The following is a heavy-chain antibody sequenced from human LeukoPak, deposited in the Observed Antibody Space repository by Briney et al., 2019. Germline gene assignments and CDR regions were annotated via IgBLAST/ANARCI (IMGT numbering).Heavy chain of an antibody. Sequence: SEALSLTCTVSGGSISSYYWSWIRQPPGKGLEWIGYIYYSGSTNYNPSLKSRVTISVDTSKNQFSLKLSSVTAADTAVYYCARHLAGHWYFDLWGRGTLVTVSS. CDR3: ARHLAGHWYFDL. CDR1: GGSISSYY. J-gene: IGHJ2*01. V-gene: IGHV4-59*08. CDR2: IYYSGST.